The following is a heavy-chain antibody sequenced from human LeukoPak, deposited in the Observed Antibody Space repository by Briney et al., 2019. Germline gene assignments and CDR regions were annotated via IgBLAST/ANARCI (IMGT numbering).Heavy chain of an antibody. CDR3: ARDVDSDYHFLY. CDR2: IWYDGSIK. Sequence: PGRSLRPSCAASGFTFSTYGMHWVRQAPGKGLEGVAVIWYDGSIKYYIESVRGRFTISRDNSRNTLYLQMNSLRAEDTAVYYCARDVDSDYHFLYWGQGTLVTVSS. V-gene: IGHV3-33*01. D-gene: IGHD5-12*01. J-gene: IGHJ4*02. CDR1: GFTFSTYG.